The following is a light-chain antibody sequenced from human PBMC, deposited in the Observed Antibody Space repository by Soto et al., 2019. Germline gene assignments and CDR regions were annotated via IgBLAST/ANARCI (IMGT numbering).Light chain of an antibody. CDR1: QSVSTN. CDR3: QQFDNWPLT. V-gene: IGKV3-15*01. Sequence: EIVMTQSPATLPVSPGERVTLSCRASQSVSTNLAWYQQKPGQVPRLLIYGASTRATGIPARFSGSGSGTEFTLTISRLQSEDFAVYYCQQFDNWPLTFGQGTKVEIK. CDR2: GAS. J-gene: IGKJ1*01.